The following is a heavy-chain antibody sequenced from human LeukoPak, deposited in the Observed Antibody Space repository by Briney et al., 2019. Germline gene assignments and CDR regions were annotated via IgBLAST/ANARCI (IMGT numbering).Heavy chain of an antibody. Sequence: PSETLSLTCTVSGGSISSYYWSWIRQPAGKGLEWIGRIYTSGSTNYNPSLKSRVTMSVDTSKNQFSLKLSSVTAADTAVYYCAVDRIDYGSYYPLDYWGQGTLVTVSS. J-gene: IGHJ4*02. CDR2: IYTSGST. CDR1: GGSISSYY. V-gene: IGHV4-4*07. CDR3: AVDRIDYGSYYPLDY. D-gene: IGHD1-26*01.